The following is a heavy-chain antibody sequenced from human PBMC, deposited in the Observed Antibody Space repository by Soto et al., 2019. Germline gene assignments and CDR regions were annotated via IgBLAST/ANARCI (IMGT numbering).Heavy chain of an antibody. CDR2: MNPNSGNT. D-gene: IGHD4-17*01. J-gene: IGHJ4*02. CDR1: GYTFTSYD. CDR3: AADYDDYVMGGRDY. V-gene: IGHV1-8*01. Sequence: QVQLVQSGAEVKKPGASVKVSCKASGYTFTSYDINWVRQATGQGLEWMGWMNPNSGNTGYAQKFQGRDTMTRNTSISPAYMELRSLRSEDTAVYYCAADYDDYVMGGRDYWGQGTLVTVSS.